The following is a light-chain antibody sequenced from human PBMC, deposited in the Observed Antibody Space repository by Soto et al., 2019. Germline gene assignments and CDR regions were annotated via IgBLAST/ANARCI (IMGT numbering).Light chain of an antibody. V-gene: IGKV1-39*01. CDR3: QQSYSTPLT. CDR1: QSVSSY. Sequence: DIQMTQSPSYLSAVVGDRVTITCRASQSVSSYLNWYQQKRGRAPKLLMFVAASLQSEVPSRFSGSGSGTDFTLTINNLQPEDVATYYCQQSYSTPLTFGGGTKVDIK. J-gene: IGKJ4*01. CDR2: VAA.